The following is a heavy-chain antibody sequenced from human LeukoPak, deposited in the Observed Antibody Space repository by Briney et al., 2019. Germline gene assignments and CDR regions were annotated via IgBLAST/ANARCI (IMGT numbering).Heavy chain of an antibody. D-gene: IGHD2-8*01. CDR3: ASRRVMTRSFKY. CDR1: GGSFSRYY. Sequence: SETLSLTCAVYGGSFSRYYWSWVRQPPGEGLEWIGEINHSASTKYNSSLKSRVTISVDKSENHFSLKLRSVTAADTAVYYCASRRVMTRSFKYWGQETLVTVSS. V-gene: IGHV4-34*01. CDR2: INHSAST. J-gene: IGHJ4*02.